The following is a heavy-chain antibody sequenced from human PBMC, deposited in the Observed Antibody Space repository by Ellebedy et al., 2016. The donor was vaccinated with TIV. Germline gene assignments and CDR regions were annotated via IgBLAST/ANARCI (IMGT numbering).Heavy chain of an antibody. CDR1: NSSISGYY. J-gene: IGHJ3*01. V-gene: IGHV4-59*08. CDR3: ARTLMKQWAGVGAFDL. D-gene: IGHD6-19*01. CDR2: IHYTGFT. Sequence: SETLSLTCTVSNSSISGYYWAWIRQPPGKGLEWIGYIHYTGFTHYNPSLKSRATISVDSSKNQFSLKLNSVPAADPARYFFARTLMKQWAGVGAFDLWGQGTVVSVSS.